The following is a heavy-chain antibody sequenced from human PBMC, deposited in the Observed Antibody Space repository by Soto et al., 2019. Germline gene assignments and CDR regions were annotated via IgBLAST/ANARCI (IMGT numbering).Heavy chain of an antibody. J-gene: IGHJ5*02. Sequence: LQSGGGLVQPGGTLTLSCAASGFTFGTTDMSWVRQAPGEGLEWVSTIDGSGGITYYADSVQGRFTISRDNSRNTVYLQMNSLRGDDTALYYCVKNSGWFNTWGQGALVTVSS. D-gene: IGHD3-10*01. CDR1: GFTFGTTD. CDR3: VKNSGWFNT. V-gene: IGHV3-23*01. CDR2: IDGSGGIT.